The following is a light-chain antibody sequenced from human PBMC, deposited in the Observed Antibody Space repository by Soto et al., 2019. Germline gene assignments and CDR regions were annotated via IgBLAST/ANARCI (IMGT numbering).Light chain of an antibody. CDR2: GAS. CDR1: QSVTNTY. J-gene: IGKJ1*01. V-gene: IGKV3-20*01. Sequence: EIVSTQSPATLSLSPGERASLSCRASQSVTNTYLAWYQQKPGQAPRLLFYGASVGATGIPDRFSGSGSGTDFTLTISRLEPEDWAGYYCQQYASSARTFGPGT. CDR3: QQYASSART.